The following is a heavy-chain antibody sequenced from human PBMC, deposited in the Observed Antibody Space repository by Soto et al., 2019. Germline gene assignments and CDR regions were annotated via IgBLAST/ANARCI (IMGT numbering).Heavy chain of an antibody. CDR1: GFSFSSYG. Sequence: GGSLRLSCKASGFSFSSYGMHWIRQAPGKGLEWLAIIWNDGSNEYYADSVKGRFTISRDNSKNTLYLQLNNLRAEDTAVYFCARDQTDSCGYSEYWGQGTLATVSP. V-gene: IGHV3-33*01. CDR3: ARDQTDSCGYSEY. D-gene: IGHD3-22*01. CDR2: IWNDGSNE. J-gene: IGHJ4*02.